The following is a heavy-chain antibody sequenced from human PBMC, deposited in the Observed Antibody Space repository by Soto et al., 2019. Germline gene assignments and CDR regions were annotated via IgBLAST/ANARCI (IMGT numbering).Heavy chain of an antibody. J-gene: IGHJ6*02. Sequence: ASVKVSCTASGYTFTCYYMHWVRQAPGQGLEWMGWINPNSGGTNYAQKFQGWVTMTRDTSISTAYMELSRLRPDDTAVYYCARDEKQQLVRFQWLGAGAYYGMDVWGQGTTVTVSS. V-gene: IGHV1-2*04. D-gene: IGHD6-13*01. CDR2: INPNSGGT. CDR3: ARDEKQQLVRFQWLGAGAYYGMDV. CDR1: GYTFTCYY.